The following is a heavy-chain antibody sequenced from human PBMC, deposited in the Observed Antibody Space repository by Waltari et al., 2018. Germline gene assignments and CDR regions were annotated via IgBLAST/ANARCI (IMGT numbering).Heavy chain of an antibody. J-gene: IGHJ4*02. D-gene: IGHD6-6*01. CDR1: GYSISRGYY. CDR3: ARHSSSTIASFDY. Sequence: QVQLQESGPGLVKPSETLSLTCAASGYSISRGYYWGWIRQPPGKGLEWIGSIYHSGSTYYNPSLKSRVTISVDTSKNQFSLKLSSVTAADTAVYYCARHSSSTIASFDYWGQGTLVTVSS. V-gene: IGHV4-38-2*01. CDR2: IYHSGST.